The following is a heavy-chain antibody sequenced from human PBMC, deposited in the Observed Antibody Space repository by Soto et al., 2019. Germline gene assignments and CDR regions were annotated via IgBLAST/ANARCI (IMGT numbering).Heavy chain of an antibody. D-gene: IGHD2-15*01. J-gene: IGHJ3*02. CDR2: IYYSGST. CDR3: ASEPTIGYCSGGSCYSWDAFDI. Sequence: PSETLSLTCTVSGGSISSSSYYWGWIRQPPGKGLEWIGSIYYSGSTYYNPPLKSRVTISVDTSKNQFSLKLSSVTAADTAVYYCASEPTIGYCSGGSCYSWDAFDIWGQGTMVTVSS. V-gene: IGHV4-39*01. CDR1: GGSISSSSYY.